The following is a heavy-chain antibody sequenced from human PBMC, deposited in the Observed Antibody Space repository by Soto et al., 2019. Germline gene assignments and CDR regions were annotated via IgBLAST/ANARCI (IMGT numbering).Heavy chain of an antibody. J-gene: IGHJ6*02. CDR1: GGSISSSSYY. CDR3: ARQMYPPPAYYYYYGMDV. CDR2: IYYSGST. Sequence: QLQLQESGPGLVKPSETLSLTCTVSGGSISSSSYYWGWIRQPPGKGLEWIGSIYYSGSTYYNPSLKSRVTISVDTSKNQFSLKLSSVTAADTAVYYCARQMYPPPAYYYYYGMDVWGQGTTVTVSS. V-gene: IGHV4-39*01. D-gene: IGHD2-8*01.